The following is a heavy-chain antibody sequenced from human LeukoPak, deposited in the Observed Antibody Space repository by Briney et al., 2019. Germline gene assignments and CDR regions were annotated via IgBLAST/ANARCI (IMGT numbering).Heavy chain of an antibody. CDR2: ISAYNGNT. J-gene: IGHJ4*02. D-gene: IGHD3-22*01. CDR1: GYTFTSYD. V-gene: IGHV1-18*01. CDR3: ARDRSYYYDSSGYYAPFDY. Sequence: ASVKVSCKASGYTFTSYDINWVRQAPGQGLEWMGWISAYNGNTNYAQKLQGRVTMTTDTSTSTAYMELRSLRSDDTAVYYCARDRSYYYDSSGYYAPFDYWGQGTLVTVSS.